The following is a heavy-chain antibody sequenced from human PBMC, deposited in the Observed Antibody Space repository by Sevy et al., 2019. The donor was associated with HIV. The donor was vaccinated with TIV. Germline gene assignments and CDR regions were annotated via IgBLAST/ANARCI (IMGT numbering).Heavy chain of an antibody. J-gene: IGHJ5*02. CDR2: IYYSGST. D-gene: IGHD6-13*01. V-gene: IGHV4-39*01. Sequence: SETLSLTCTVSGGSISSSSYYWGWIRQPPGKGLEWIGGIYYSGSTYYNPSLTIRVTISVDTSKNQCSLKLSSVTAADTAVYYCARHRAAAWGANWFDPWGQGTLVTVSS. CDR1: GGSISSSSYY. CDR3: ARHRAAAWGANWFDP.